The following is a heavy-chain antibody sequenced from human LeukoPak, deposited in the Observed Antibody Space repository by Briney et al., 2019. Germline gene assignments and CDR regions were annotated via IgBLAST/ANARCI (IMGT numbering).Heavy chain of an antibody. CDR1: GYTFTTNA. Sequence: ASVKVSCKASGYTFTTNAMHWVRQAPGQRLEWMGWINAGNGNTKYSQKVQGRVTITRDTSASTAYIELSSLTSEDTAVYYCAKDLSGRGSSGLAGYFDYWGQGTLVTVSS. CDR3: AKDLSGRGSSGLAGYFDY. CDR2: INAGNGNT. J-gene: IGHJ4*02. V-gene: IGHV1-3*01. D-gene: IGHD6-19*01.